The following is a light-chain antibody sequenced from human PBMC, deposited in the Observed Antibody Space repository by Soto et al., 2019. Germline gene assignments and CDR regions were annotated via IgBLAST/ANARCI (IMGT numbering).Light chain of an antibody. CDR2: WAS. CDR1: QSVLYSSNNKNY. Sequence: DIVMTQSPDSLAVSLGERATIKCKSSQSVLYSSNNKNYVAWYQQKPGQPPRLLIYWASTRESGVPDRFSGSGSGTDFTLTITSLQAEDVAVYYCQQYYSTPYTFGQGTTLEIK. CDR3: QQYYSTPYT. J-gene: IGKJ2*01. V-gene: IGKV4-1*01.